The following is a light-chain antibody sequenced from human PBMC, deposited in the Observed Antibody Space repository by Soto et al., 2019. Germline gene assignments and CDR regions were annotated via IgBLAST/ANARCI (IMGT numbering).Light chain of an antibody. V-gene: IGLV2-14*01. Sequence: QSALTQPASVSGSPGQSITISCTGTSSDVGGYNYVSWYQQHPGTSPKLMIYEVSNRPSGVSNRFSGSKSGNTASLIISGLQAEDEGDYYCSSYTARSTWVFGGGTK. CDR1: SSDVGGYNY. CDR2: EVS. J-gene: IGLJ3*02. CDR3: SSYTARSTWV.